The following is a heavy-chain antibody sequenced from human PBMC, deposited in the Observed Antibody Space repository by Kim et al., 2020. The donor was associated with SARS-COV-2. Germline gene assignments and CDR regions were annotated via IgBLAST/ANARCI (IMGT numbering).Heavy chain of an antibody. Sequence: SETLSLTCTVSGGSISSSSYYWGWIRQPPGKGLEWIGRIYYSGSTSYNPSLKSRVTISVDTSKNQFSLKLSSVTAADTAVYYCARHYYFDWLLYYFDYWGQGTLVTVSS. V-gene: IGHV4-39*01. CDR1: GGSISSSSYY. D-gene: IGHD3-9*01. CDR2: IYYSGST. CDR3: ARHYYFDWLLYYFDY. J-gene: IGHJ4*02.